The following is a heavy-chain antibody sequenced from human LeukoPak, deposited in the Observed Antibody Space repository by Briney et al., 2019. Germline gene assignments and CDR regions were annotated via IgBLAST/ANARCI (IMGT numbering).Heavy chain of an antibody. CDR1: GLTFSNFP. Sequence: SGGSLRLSCAASGLTFSNFPMHWVRQAPGKGLEWVALIQDDGATTNYADSVRGRFTISRDNSKSTVYLQMNSLKPDDTAVYYCATQSITLVVVISPFDYWGQGTLVTVSS. CDR3: ATQSITLVVVISPFDY. CDR2: IQDDGATT. D-gene: IGHD3-22*01. V-gene: IGHV3-30*02. J-gene: IGHJ4*02.